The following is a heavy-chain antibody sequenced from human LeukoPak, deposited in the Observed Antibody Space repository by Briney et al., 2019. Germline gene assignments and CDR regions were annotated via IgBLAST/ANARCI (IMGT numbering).Heavy chain of an antibody. Sequence: ASVKVSCKASGGTFSSYAISWVRQAPGQGLEWMGGIIPIFGTANYAQKFQGRVTITADESTSTAYMELSSLRSEDTAVYYCARDRVTMVRGVISWFDPWGQGTLVTVSS. V-gene: IGHV1-69*13. CDR3: ARDRVTMVRGVISWFDP. J-gene: IGHJ5*02. D-gene: IGHD3-10*01. CDR2: IIPIFGTA. CDR1: GGTFSSYA.